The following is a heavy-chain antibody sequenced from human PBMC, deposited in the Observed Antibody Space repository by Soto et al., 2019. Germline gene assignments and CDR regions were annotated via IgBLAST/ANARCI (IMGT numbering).Heavy chain of an antibody. CDR2: LIAMFGTT. J-gene: IGHJ5*02. D-gene: IGHD2-2*02. CDR1: GGTFSNYV. Sequence: QVQLVQSGAEVKKPGSAVKVSCKASGGTFSNYVFGWVRQAPGQGTEWMGTLIAMFGTTNYAPKFQGRVKIPSEKITTTVYMELSSLTSEDTAVYYCARAYCSPASCYIGRGDNRSAPWGPGPLVTV. V-gene: IGHV1-69*06. CDR3: ARAYCSPASCYIGRGDNRSAP.